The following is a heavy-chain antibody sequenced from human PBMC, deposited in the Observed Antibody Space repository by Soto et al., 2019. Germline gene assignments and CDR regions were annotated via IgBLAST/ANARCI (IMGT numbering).Heavy chain of an antibody. CDR3: ARSDSSGYPFDY. V-gene: IGHV3-48*03. Sequence: GSLRLSCAASGFTFSSYEMNWVRQAPGKGLEWVSYISSSGSTIYYADSVKGRFTISRDNAKNSLYLQMNSLRAEDTAVYYCARSDSSGYPFDYWGQGTLVTVSS. D-gene: IGHD3-22*01. CDR2: ISSSGSTI. CDR1: GFTFSSYE. J-gene: IGHJ4*02.